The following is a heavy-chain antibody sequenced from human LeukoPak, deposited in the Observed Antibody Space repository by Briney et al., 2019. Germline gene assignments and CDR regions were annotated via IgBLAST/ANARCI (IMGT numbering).Heavy chain of an antibody. V-gene: IGHV3-7*03. CDR1: GFTFSNYW. Sequence: GGSLRLSCAASGFTFSNYWMSWVRQAPGKGLEWLANTKPDGSETHYVDSVKGRFTVSRDNAKNSLYLQMSSLRAEDTALYYCAKSGYSYVKPPDYWGQGTLVTVSS. D-gene: IGHD5-18*01. CDR2: TKPDGSET. J-gene: IGHJ4*02. CDR3: AKSGYSYVKPPDY.